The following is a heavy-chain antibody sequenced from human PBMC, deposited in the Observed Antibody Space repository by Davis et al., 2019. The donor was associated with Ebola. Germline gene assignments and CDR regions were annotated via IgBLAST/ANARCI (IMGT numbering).Heavy chain of an antibody. CDR1: GFTFRNYA. J-gene: IGHJ4*02. CDR3: VRAVFHEVLDY. Sequence: PGGSLRLSCAASGFTFRNYAMHWVRQAPGKGPEWVAVVSHSEREKFYADSVKGRFTISRDNSENTLYLQMTSLTADDTAVYYCVRAVFHEVLDYWGQGTPVTVSS. CDR2: VSHSEREK. V-gene: IGHV3-30*04. D-gene: IGHD3-3*01.